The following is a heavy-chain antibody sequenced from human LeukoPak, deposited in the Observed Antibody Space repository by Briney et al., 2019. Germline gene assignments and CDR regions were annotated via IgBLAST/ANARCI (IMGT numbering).Heavy chain of an antibody. D-gene: IGHD5-24*01. CDR2: IYYSGSP. Sequence: SETLSLTCTVSGGSINNGGYYWSWIRQHPGKGLEWIGYIYYSGSPYYNPSLRSRVTISVDTSKNHFSVKLRSGTAADTAVYYCARNRDGYNSFDYWGQGTLVTVSS. CDR1: GGSINNGGYY. J-gene: IGHJ4*02. CDR3: ARNRDGYNSFDY. V-gene: IGHV4-31*03.